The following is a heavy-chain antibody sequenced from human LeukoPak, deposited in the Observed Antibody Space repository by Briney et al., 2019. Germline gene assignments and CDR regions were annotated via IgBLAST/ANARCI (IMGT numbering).Heavy chain of an antibody. CDR2: IKQDGSEK. J-gene: IGHJ4*02. V-gene: IGHV3-7*01. D-gene: IGHD3-9*01. CDR1: GFTFSSYW. Sequence: GGSLRLSCAASGFTFSSYWMSWVRQAPGKGLEWVANIKQDGSEKYYVDSVKGRFTISRDNAKNSLYLQMNSLRAEDTAVYYCARGGGRLRYFDWLDTYFDYWGQGTLVTVSS. CDR3: ARGGGRLRYFDWLDTYFDY.